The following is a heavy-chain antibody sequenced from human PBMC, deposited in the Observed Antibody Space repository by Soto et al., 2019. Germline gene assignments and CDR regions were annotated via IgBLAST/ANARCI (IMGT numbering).Heavy chain of an antibody. CDR1: GYTFSKYW. D-gene: IGHD3-10*01. CDR2: IYPGDSDA. J-gene: IGHJ4*02. CDR3: ARQGGEYNTMSDY. Sequence: PGESLKISCNGSGYTFSKYWICWVRQTPGKGLEWMGMIYPGDSDARYSPSFEGQVTFSVDKSINTAYLQWNSLKASDTAMYYCARQGGEYNTMSDYWGQGTLVTVSS. V-gene: IGHV5-51*01.